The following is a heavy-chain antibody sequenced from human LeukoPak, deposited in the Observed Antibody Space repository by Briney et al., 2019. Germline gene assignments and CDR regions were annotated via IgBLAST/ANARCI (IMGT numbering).Heavy chain of an antibody. Sequence: PGGSLRLSCAASGFTFSDYYMSWVRQAPGKGLEWVSVIYSGGSTYYADSVKGRFTISRDNSKNTLYLQMNSLRAEDTAVYYCARDSTPSPRRYYGSGAPHWGQGTLVTVSS. CDR2: IYSGGST. CDR3: ARDSTPSPRRYYGSGAPH. V-gene: IGHV3-66*01. J-gene: IGHJ1*01. D-gene: IGHD3-10*01. CDR1: GFTFSDYY.